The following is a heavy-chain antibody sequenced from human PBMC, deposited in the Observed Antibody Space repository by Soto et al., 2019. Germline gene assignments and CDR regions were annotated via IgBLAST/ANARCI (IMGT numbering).Heavy chain of an antibody. CDR1: GGSISSYY. Sequence: AETLSLTCTVSGGSISSYYWSWIRQPAGKGLEWIGRIYTSGSTNYNPSLKSRVTMSVDTSKNQFSLKLSSVTAADTAVYYCARDQDSSGWYYFDYWGQGTLVTVSS. D-gene: IGHD6-19*01. CDR2: IYTSGST. V-gene: IGHV4-4*07. CDR3: ARDQDSSGWYYFDY. J-gene: IGHJ4*02.